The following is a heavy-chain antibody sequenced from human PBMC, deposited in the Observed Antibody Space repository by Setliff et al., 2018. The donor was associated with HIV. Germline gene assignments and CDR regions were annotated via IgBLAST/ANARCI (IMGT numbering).Heavy chain of an antibody. CDR3: ARERSSGYYYEHYYYMDV. Sequence: SETLSLTCTVSGGSISGYSWSWIRQPAGKGLEWIGRIYTSGSTNYNPSLKSRVTMSVDMSKNQFSLRLSSVTAADTAMYYCARERSSGYYYEHYYYMDVWDKGTTVTVSS. CDR1: GGSISGYS. V-gene: IGHV4-4*07. CDR2: IYTSGST. D-gene: IGHD3-22*01. J-gene: IGHJ6*03.